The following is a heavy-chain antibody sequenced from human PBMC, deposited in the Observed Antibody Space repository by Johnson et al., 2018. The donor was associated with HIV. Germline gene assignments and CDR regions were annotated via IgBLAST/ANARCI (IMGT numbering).Heavy chain of an antibody. D-gene: IGHD2-8*01. CDR1: GFTFSSYA. CDR3: ARDVLGAFDI. Sequence: QVQLVESGGGVVQPGRSLRLSCAASGFTFSSYAMHWVRQAPGKGLAWVAVISYDGSNKYYAASVKGRFTISRDNSKNTLYLQMNSLRAADTAVYYCARDVLGAFDIWGQGTMVTVSS. J-gene: IGHJ3*02. CDR2: ISYDGSNK. V-gene: IGHV3-30*04.